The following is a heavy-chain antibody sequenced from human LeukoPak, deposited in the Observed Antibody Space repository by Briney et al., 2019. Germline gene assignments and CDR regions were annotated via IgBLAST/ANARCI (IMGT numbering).Heavy chain of an antibody. D-gene: IGHD3-10*01. CDR1: GFIFRNYA. CDR2: ISTDGRDK. V-gene: IGHV3-30*18. J-gene: IGHJ4*02. CDR3: AKDPRGPSRYYFEY. Sequence: GGSLRLSCAASGFIFRNYAMHWVRQAPGKGLEWLSVISTDGRDKHYADSVKGRFTISRDNSKNTLYLRMSSLRGEDTAVYYCAKDPRGPSRYYFEYWGQGTLVTVSS.